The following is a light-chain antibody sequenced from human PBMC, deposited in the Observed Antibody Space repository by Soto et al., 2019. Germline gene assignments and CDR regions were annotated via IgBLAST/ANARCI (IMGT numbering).Light chain of an antibody. CDR2: GNS. CDR3: QSYDRSLSVV. CDR1: SSNIGAGYD. J-gene: IGLJ2*01. Sequence: QSVLPQPPSVSGAPGQRVTISCTGSSSNIGAGYDVTWYQQLPGTAPKLLIYGNSNRPSGVPDRFSGSKSSTSASLAITGLHDEGEAYYYCQSYDRSLSVVFVGGTKLTVL. V-gene: IGLV1-40*01.